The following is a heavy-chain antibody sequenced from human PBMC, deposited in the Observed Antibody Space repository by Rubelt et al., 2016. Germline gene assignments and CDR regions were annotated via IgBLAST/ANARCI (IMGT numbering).Heavy chain of an antibody. J-gene: IGHJ4*02. D-gene: IGHD3-10*01. CDR3: AGCPNYYGSGSYCPFDY. CDR2: IHHSGST. Sequence: PPGKGLEWIGNIHHSGSTYYNPSLKSRVTISVDTSKNQFSLKLSSVAAADTAVYYCAGCPNYYGSGSYCPFDYWGQGTLVTVSS. V-gene: IGHV4-38-2*01.